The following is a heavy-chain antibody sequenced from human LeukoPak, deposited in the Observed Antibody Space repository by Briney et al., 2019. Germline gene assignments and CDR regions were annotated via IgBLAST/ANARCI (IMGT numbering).Heavy chain of an antibody. J-gene: IGHJ4*02. Sequence: TSGTLSLTCAVSGGSISSSNWWSWVRQPPGKGLEWIGEIYHSGSTNYNPSLKSRVTISLDKSKSQFSLKLYSVTAADTAVYYCARASHDYGDYSHFDYWGQGTLVTVSS. V-gene: IGHV4-4*02. CDR3: ARASHDYGDYSHFDY. CDR2: IYHSGST. D-gene: IGHD4-17*01. CDR1: GGSISSSNW.